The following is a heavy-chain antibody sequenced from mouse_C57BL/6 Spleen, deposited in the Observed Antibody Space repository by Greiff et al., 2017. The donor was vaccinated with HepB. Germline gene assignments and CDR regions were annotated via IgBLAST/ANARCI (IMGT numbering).Heavy chain of an antibody. V-gene: IGHV1-80*01. J-gene: IGHJ1*03. CDR2: IYPGDGDT. Sequence: QVQLQQSGAELVKPGASVKISCKASGYAFSSYWMNWVKQRPGKGLEWIGQIYPGDGDTNYNGKLKGKATLTAYKSSSTAYMQLSSLTSADSAVYYCARHYYDSSYRYIDVWGTGTTVTVSS. D-gene: IGHD1-1*01. CDR3: ARHYYDSSYRYIDV. CDR1: GYAFSSYW.